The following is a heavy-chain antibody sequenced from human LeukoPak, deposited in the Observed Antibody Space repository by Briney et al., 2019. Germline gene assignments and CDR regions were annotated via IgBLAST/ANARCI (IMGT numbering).Heavy chain of an antibody. V-gene: IGHV4-31*03. J-gene: IGHJ5*02. CDR1: GASISSGGYY. D-gene: IGHD2-15*01. CDR3: AAQDVNWFDP. CDR2: IYYSGST. Sequence: SATLSLTCTVAGASISSGGYYWGWIRQHPGKGLEWIVHIYYSGSTYYNPSLKRRFTISVDTSKNQSSLKLSSVTAADTAVYYCAAQDVNWFDPWGQGTLVTVSS.